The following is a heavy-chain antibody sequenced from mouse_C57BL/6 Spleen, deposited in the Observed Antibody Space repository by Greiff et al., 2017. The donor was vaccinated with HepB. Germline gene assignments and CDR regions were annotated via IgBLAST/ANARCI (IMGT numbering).Heavy chain of an antibody. CDR2: IDPENGDT. J-gene: IGHJ2*01. CDR3: TTLSRLDGSFDY. CDR1: GFNIKDDY. V-gene: IGHV14-4*01. D-gene: IGHD2-3*01. Sequence: VQLQQSGAELVRPGASVKLSCTASGFNIKDDYMHWVKQRPEQGLEWIGWIDPENGDTEYASKFQGKATITADTSSNTAYLQLSSLTSEDTAVYYCTTLSRLDGSFDYWGQGTTLTVSS.